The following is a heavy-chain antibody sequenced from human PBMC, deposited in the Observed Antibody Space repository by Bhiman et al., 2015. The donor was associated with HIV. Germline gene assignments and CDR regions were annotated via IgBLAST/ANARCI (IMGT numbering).Heavy chain of an antibody. J-gene: IGHJ4*02. CDR2: INWNGGTT. D-gene: IGHD2-15*01. CDR3: ARDMRRYCSGGSCPNNY. CDR1: GFTFDDYG. Sequence: EVQLVESGGGFVQSGGSLRLSCAASGFTFDDYGMSWVRQAPGKGLEWVSGINWNGGTTGYADSVKGRFTISRDNAKNSLHLQMNSLRAEDTALYFCARDMRRYCSGGSCPNNYWGQGTLVTVSS. V-gene: IGHV3-20*04.